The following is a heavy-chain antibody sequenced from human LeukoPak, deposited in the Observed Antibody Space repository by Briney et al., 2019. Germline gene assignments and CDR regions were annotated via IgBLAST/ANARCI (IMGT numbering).Heavy chain of an antibody. CDR1: GDIFSSNSAA. CDR3: ARGGPSGWYY. J-gene: IGHJ4*02. V-gene: IGHV6-1*01. D-gene: IGHD6-19*01. CDR2: TYYRSKWYN. Sequence: SQTLSLTCALSGDIFSSNSAAWHWIRKSPSRGLEWLERTYYRSKWYNDYAVSVKSRITITPDTSKNQFSLQLNSVTPEDTAVYYCARGGPSGWYYWGQGTLVTVSS.